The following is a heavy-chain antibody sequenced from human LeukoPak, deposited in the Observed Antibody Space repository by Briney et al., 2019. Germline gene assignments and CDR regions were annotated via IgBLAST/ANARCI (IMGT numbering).Heavy chain of an antibody. CDR3: ARFAFGGVIVIPGVNYFDY. V-gene: IGHV1-2*02. CDR1: GYTFTGYY. CDR2: INPNSGDT. D-gene: IGHD3-16*02. J-gene: IGHJ4*02. Sequence: GASVKVSCKASGYTFTGYYMHWVRQAPGQGLEWMGWINPNSGDTNYAQKFQGRVTMTRDTSISTAYMELSRLRSDDTAVYYCARFAFGGVIVIPGVNYFDYWGQGTLVTVSS.